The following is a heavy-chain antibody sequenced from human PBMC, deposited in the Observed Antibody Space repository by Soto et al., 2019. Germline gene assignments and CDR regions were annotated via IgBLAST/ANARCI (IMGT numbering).Heavy chain of an antibody. V-gene: IGHV1-69*13. J-gene: IGHJ6*02. D-gene: IGHD2-8*01. CDR2: IIPIFGTA. Sequence: AVKVSCKASGGTFSSYAISWVRQAHGQVLEWMGGIIPIFGTASYAQKFQGRVTITADESTSTAYMELSSLRSEDTAVYYCARDDPLVNLYSRGYYYYYGMDVWGQGTTVTVSS. CDR3: ARDDPLVNLYSRGYYYYYGMDV. CDR1: GGTFSSYA.